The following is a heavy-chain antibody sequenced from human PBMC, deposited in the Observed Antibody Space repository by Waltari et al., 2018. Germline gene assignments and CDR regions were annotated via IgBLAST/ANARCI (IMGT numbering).Heavy chain of an antibody. V-gene: IGHV3-33*01. CDR1: GFTFSSYG. CDR3: ARGPPSYFGDYYGMDV. D-gene: IGHD1-26*01. CDR2: IWYDGSNK. J-gene: IGHJ6*02. Sequence: QVQLVESGGGVVQPGRSLRLSCAASGFTFSSYGMPWVRQAPGKGLEWVAVIWYDGSNKYYADSVKGRFTISRDNSKNTLYLQMNSLRAEDTAVYYCARGPPSYFGDYYGMDVWGQGTTVTVSS.